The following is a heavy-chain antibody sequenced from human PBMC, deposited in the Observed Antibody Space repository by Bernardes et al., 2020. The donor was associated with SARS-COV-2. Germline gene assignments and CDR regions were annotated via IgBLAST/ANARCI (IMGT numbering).Heavy chain of an antibody. V-gene: IGHV3-23*01. CDR3: AKDRRFTTGTTFHTGRMDY. Sequence: GGSLRLSCAASGFTFSIYAMSWVRQAPGKGLEWVSAISCSGGYTTYADSVRGRFTISRANARNPLYLQMDSLRAEYTAGYYCAKDRRFTTGTTFHTGRMDYWGQGTPVTVSS. CDR2: ISCSGGYT. J-gene: IGHJ4*02. CDR1: GFTFSIYA. D-gene: IGHD1-1*01.